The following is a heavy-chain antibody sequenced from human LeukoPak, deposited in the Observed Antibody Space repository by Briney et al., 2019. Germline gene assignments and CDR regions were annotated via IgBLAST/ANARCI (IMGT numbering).Heavy chain of an antibody. D-gene: IGHD1-7*01. CDR3: ARKTRKLRLAFDI. J-gene: IGHJ3*02. CDR2: IYSGGST. Sequence: GGSLRLSCAASGFTVSSNYMSWVRQAPGKGLEWVSVIYSGGSTYYADSVKGRFTISRDNSKKTLYLQMNSLRAEDTAVYYCARKTRKLRLAFDIWGQGTMVTVSS. CDR1: GFTVSSNY. V-gene: IGHV3-53*01.